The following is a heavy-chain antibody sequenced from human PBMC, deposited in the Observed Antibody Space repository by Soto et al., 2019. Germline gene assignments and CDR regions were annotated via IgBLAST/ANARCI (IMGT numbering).Heavy chain of an antibody. D-gene: IGHD3-16*01. V-gene: IGHV3-23*01. Sequence: EVQLLDSGGGLVQPGGSLRLSCAASGFTFSNYAMTWVRQGPGKGLEWVSGISGSGGRSYYADSVKGRFTISRDNSKRTLYLQMNSLSAEDTAVYYCAKAYFVWSSEQPYYFDYWGQGPLVTVSS. CDR1: GFTFSNYA. CDR3: AKAYFVWSSEQPYYFDY. CDR2: ISGSGGRS. J-gene: IGHJ4*02.